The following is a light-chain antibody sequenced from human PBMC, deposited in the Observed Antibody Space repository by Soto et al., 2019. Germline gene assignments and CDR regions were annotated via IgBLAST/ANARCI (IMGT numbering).Light chain of an antibody. CDR1: SSNIGNNF. CDR2: RNT. CDR3: ASWDDSLSVV. Sequence: QCVLTQPPSVSGTPGQGVTISWSGSSSNIGNNFVHWYQQLPGSAPRLLIYRNTQRPAGAPDRFSGSKSGTSASLAISGLRSEDEAHYYCASWDDSLSVVFGGGTKVTVL. V-gene: IGLV1-47*01. J-gene: IGLJ2*01.